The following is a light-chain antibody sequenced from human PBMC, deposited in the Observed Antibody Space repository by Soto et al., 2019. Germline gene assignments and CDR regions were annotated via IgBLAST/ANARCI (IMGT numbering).Light chain of an antibody. Sequence: EIVLTQSPVTLSLSPGERATLSCGASQSVSSSYLAWYQQKPGLAPRLLISYASTRATGTPARFSGTGSGKEFTLTISNLQSEDFAVYYCQQYNNWPPGATFGPGTKVDIK. CDR1: QSVSSSY. V-gene: IGKV3-15*01. CDR2: YAS. CDR3: QQYNNWPPGAT. J-gene: IGKJ3*01.